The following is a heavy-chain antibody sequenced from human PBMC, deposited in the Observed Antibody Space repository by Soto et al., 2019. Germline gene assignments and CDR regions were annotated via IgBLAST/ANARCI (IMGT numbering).Heavy chain of an antibody. D-gene: IGHD3-10*01. CDR1: GDNFKKNV. J-gene: IGHJ6*02. Sequence: ASVKVSCKTSGDNFKKNVFTWVRQAPGQGLEWMGGTIPALGKTHYIEKFQGRVTITVDDATRTVYMEVRDLTSEDTAIYYCAKGPFRPPAMDVWGQGTTVTVSS. CDR2: TIPALGKT. CDR3: AKGPFRPPAMDV. V-gene: IGHV1-69*10.